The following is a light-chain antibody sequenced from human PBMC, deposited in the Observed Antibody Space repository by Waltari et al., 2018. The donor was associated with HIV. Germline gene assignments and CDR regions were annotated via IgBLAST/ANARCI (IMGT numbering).Light chain of an antibody. Sequence: QSVLTQPPSASGTPGQRVTISCSGTRSNIGTNTVNWYHIIPGTAPKLLIYNDSQLRSGVPDRCLGARSGPSADLAICGLQTEDEADYYCAAWCDRLNGKGVFGGGTTLTVL. CDR3: AAWCDRLNGKGV. J-gene: IGLJ3*02. CDR1: RSNIGTNT. V-gene: IGLV1-44*01. CDR2: NDS.